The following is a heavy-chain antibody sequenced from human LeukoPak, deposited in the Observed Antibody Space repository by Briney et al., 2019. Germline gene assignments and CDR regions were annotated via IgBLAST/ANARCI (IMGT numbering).Heavy chain of an antibody. D-gene: IGHD2-15*01. J-gene: IGHJ4*02. CDR3: ARVLETDCSGGSCYSGLEY. CDR1: GFTFGRYN. Sequence: GGSLRLSCAASGFTFGRYNMNWVRQAPGKGLEWVSSISRTCNYIYYADSVKGRFTISRDNAQNSLFLQMNSLRVEDMAVYYCARVLETDCSGGSCYSGLEYWGQGTLVTVSS. V-gene: IGHV3-21*01. CDR2: ISRTCNYI.